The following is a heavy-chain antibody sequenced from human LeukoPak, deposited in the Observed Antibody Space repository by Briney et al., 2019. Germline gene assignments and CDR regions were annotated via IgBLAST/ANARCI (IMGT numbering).Heavy chain of an antibody. J-gene: IGHJ6*03. D-gene: IGHD5-18*01. CDR2: ISSSGSTI. Sequence: GGSLRLSCAASGFTFSSYEMNWVRQAPGKGLEWVSYISSSGSTIYYADSVKGRFTISRDNAKNSLYLQMNSLRAEDTAVYYCAREGGVDTAVLARYYYYYMDVWGKGTTVTVSS. V-gene: IGHV3-48*03. CDR1: GFTFSSYE. CDR3: AREGGVDTAVLARYYYYYMDV.